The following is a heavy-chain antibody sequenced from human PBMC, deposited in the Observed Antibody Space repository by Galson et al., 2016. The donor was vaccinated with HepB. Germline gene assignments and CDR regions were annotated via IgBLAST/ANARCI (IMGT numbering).Heavy chain of an antibody. J-gene: IGHJ4*02. CDR2: IYSGGRT. Sequence: SLRLSCAASGFRVSGNYMNWVRQAPGKGLEWVSIIYSGGRTYYADSVKGRFTISRDNSKNTVYLQMDRLRAADTAVYYCAKAYGVDSYHFNDWGQGTLVIVSS. V-gene: IGHV3-53*01. D-gene: IGHD4-17*01. CDR1: GFRVSGNY. CDR3: AKAYGVDSYHFND.